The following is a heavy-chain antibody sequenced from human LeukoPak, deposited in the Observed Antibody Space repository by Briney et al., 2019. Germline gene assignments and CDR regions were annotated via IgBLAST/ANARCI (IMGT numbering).Heavy chain of an antibody. CDR3: ARDLLSSGSYQFFDY. Sequence: ASVKVSCKASGYTFTSYGISWVRQAPGQGLEWMGWISAYNGNTNYAQKLQGRVTMTTDTSTSTAYMELRSLRSDDTAVYYCARDLLSSGSYQFFDYWGQGTLVTVSS. D-gene: IGHD1-26*01. J-gene: IGHJ4*02. CDR2: ISAYNGNT. CDR1: GYTFTSYG. V-gene: IGHV1-18*01.